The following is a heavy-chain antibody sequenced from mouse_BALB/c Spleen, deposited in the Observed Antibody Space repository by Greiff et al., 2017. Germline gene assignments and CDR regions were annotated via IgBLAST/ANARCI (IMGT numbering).Heavy chain of an antibody. CDR3: ARSGRYFDY. Sequence: EVMLVESGGGLVKPGGSLKLSCAASGFTFSSFGMHWVRQAPEKGLEWVAYISSGSSTIYYADTVKGRFTISRDNPKNTLFLQMTSLRSEDTAMCYCARSGRYFDYWGQGTTLTVSS. V-gene: IGHV5-17*02. CDR1: GFTFSSFG. CDR2: ISSGSSTI. J-gene: IGHJ2*01. D-gene: IGHD3-2*02.